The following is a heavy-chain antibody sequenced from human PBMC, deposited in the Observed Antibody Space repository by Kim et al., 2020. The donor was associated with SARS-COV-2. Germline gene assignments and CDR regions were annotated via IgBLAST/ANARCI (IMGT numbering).Heavy chain of an antibody. CDR3: ARHRGSYSNWFDP. V-gene: IGHV4-59*01. J-gene: IGHJ5*02. D-gene: IGHD3-16*01. CDR2: IYYSGST. CDR1: GGSISSYY. Sequence: SQTLSLTCTVSGGSISSYYWSWIRQPPGKGLEWIGYIYYSGSTNYNPSLKSRVTISVDTSKDQFSMKLSSVTAADTAVYYCARHRGSYSNWFDPWGQGTL.